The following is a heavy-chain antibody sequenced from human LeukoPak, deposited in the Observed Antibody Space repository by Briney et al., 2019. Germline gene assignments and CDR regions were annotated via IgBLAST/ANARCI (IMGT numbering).Heavy chain of an antibody. Sequence: GGSLRLSCAASGFTFSSYWMHWVRQAPGKGLEWVSGVSKKSDYMAYADSVKGRFTISRDNAKNSLYLQMNSLRAEDTAVYYCARDWSGIAASYDYWGQGTLVTVSS. J-gene: IGHJ4*02. CDR2: VSKKSDYM. CDR1: GFTFSSYW. V-gene: IGHV3-21*01. CDR3: ARDWSGIAASYDY. D-gene: IGHD6-13*01.